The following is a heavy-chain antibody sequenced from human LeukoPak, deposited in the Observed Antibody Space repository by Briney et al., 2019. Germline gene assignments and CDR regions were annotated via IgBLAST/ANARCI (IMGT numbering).Heavy chain of an antibody. Sequence: GGSLRLSCAASGFTFDDYSMSWVRQAPGKGLEWVSGINWNGGSTGYADSVKGRFTISRDNAKNSLYLQMNSLRAEDTALYYCARGFGTPKYYYDSSGYYWGTNFDYWGQGTLVTVSS. CDR2: INWNGGST. CDR1: GFTFDDYS. D-gene: IGHD3-22*01. CDR3: ARGFGTPKYYYDSSGYYWGTNFDY. J-gene: IGHJ4*02. V-gene: IGHV3-20*04.